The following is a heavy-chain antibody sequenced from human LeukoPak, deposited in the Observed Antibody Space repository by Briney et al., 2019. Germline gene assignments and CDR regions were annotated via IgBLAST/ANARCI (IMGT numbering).Heavy chain of an antibody. V-gene: IGHV3-30*18. CDR3: AKGDYYDSSGYYPFDY. CDR2: ISYDGSKK. CDR1: GFTFSSYG. D-gene: IGHD3-22*01. J-gene: IGHJ4*02. Sequence: GRSLRLSCAASGFTFSSYGMHWVRQAPGKGLEWVAVISYDGSKKYYADSVKGRFTISRDNSKNTLYLQMNSLRAEDTAVYYCAKGDYYDSSGYYPFDYWGQGTLVTVSS.